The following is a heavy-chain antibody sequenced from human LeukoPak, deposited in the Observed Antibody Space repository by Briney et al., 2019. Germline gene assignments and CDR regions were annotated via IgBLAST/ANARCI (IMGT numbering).Heavy chain of an antibody. J-gene: IGHJ4*02. V-gene: IGHV1-2*02. Sequence: ASVKVSCKASGYTFTGYYVHWVRQAPGQGLEWMGWINPNSGGANYAQKFQGRVTMTRDTSISTAYMELSRLTSDDTAIYYCARGGRVGATDSLDFWGQGTLVTVSS. D-gene: IGHD1-26*01. CDR3: ARGGRVGATDSLDF. CDR2: INPNSGGA. CDR1: GYTFTGYY.